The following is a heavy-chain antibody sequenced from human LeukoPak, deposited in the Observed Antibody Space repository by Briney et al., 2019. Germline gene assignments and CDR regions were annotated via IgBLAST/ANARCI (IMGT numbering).Heavy chain of an antibody. J-gene: IGHJ5*02. CDR2: ISGSGDGT. CDR1: GFTFSSYA. Sequence: PGGSLRLSCAASGFTFSSYAMSWVRQAPGKGLEWDSAISGSGDGTFYAVSVEGRFTISRDNTKNTLYLQMSSLRAEDTAVYYCARERTNGGYLGNWFDPWGQGTLVTVSS. CDR3: ARERTNGGYLGNWFDP. V-gene: IGHV3-23*01. D-gene: IGHD5-12*01.